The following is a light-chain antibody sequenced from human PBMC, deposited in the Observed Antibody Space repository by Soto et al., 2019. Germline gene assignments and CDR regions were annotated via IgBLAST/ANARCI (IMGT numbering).Light chain of an antibody. V-gene: IGLV2-14*01. CDR3: QSYDSSRNWV. CDR1: SSDVGGYNY. J-gene: IGLJ3*02. Sequence: QSALTQPASVSGSPGQSITISCTGTSSDVGGYNYVSWYQQHPGKAPKLMIYEVSNRPSGVSNRFSGSKSGNTASLTISGLQAEDEADYYCQSYDSSRNWVFGGGTKLTVL. CDR2: EVS.